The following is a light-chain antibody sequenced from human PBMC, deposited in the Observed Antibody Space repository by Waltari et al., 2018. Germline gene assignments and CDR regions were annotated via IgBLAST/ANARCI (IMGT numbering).Light chain of an antibody. J-gene: IGLJ2*01. CDR3: CSYGGVNTLGVL. Sequence: QSALTQPASVSGSPGQSITIPCTGSSASVGGFNLVSWYQHHPGQAPSLLIYEVNERPSGIPSRFSGSKSGNTASLTISGLQIEDEADYYCCSYGGVNTLGVLFGGGSKLTV. V-gene: IGLV2-23*02. CDR1: SASVGGFNL. CDR2: EVN.